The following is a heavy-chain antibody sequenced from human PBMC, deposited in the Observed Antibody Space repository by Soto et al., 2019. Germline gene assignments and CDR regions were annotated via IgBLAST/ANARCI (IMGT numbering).Heavy chain of an antibody. D-gene: IGHD6-19*01. J-gene: IGHJ4*02. CDR1: GFTFSNYA. V-gene: IGHV3-30*14. Sequence: QVQLVESGGGVVQPGRSLRLSCAASGFTFSNYAMHWVRRAPGKGLEWVAAVSHDGKSGFYADSVSGRFTVSRDNSNSLVYLQMDRLRPEDTALFYCARLDKFNGGWSWGQGTAVTVSS. CDR2: VSHDGKSG. CDR3: ARLDKFNGGWS.